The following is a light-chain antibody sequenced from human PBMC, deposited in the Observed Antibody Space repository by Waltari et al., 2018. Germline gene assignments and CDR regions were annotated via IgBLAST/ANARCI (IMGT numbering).Light chain of an antibody. CDR1: QIVLVSPNSKNY. V-gene: IGKV4-1*01. CDR3: QQFYTTPPT. CDR2: WAS. Sequence: DIVMTQSPDSLAVSLGERATINCKSSQIVLVSPNSKNYLAWYQQKPGQPPKLLIYWASTRESGVPDRFSGSGSGTDFTLTISSLQAEDVAVYYCQQFYTTPPTFGQGTKVEIK. J-gene: IGKJ1*01.